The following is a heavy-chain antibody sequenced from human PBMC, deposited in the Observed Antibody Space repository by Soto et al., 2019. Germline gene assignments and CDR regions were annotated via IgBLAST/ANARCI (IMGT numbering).Heavy chain of an antibody. J-gene: IGHJ4*02. V-gene: IGHV3-23*01. CDR1: GFICATTA. CDR2: ISGSGVRT. Sequence: VQLLQSGGGLVQPGGSLRLSCEASGFICATTAMGWVRQAPGKGLEWVSTISGSGVRTYYADSVKGRFTISRGNSKNTLVLQMNSLRADDTAVYFCAAVMGSDYDYVWGSLSFDHWGQGALVTVST. D-gene: IGHD3-16*01. CDR3: AAVMGSDYDYVWGSLSFDH.